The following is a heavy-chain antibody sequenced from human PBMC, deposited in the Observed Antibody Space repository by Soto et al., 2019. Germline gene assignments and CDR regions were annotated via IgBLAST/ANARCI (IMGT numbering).Heavy chain of an antibody. CDR1: GFTFSSYA. Sequence: GGSLRLSCAASGFTFSSYAMSWVRQAPGKGLEWVSAISGSGGSTYYADSVKGRFTISRDNSKNTLYLQMNSLRAEDTAVYYCAKDVMFIVVVTAAIGRNWFDPWGQGTLVTVYS. CDR2: ISGSGGST. CDR3: AKDVMFIVVVTAAIGRNWFDP. V-gene: IGHV3-23*01. D-gene: IGHD2-2*01. J-gene: IGHJ5*02.